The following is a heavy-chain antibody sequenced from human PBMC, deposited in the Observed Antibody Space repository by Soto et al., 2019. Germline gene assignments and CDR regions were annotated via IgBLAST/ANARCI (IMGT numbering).Heavy chain of an antibody. J-gene: IGHJ3*02. Sequence: GASVKVSCKASGYTFTGYYMPWVRQAPGQGLEWMGWINPNSGGTNYAQKFQGRVTMTRDTSISTAYMELSRLRSDDTAVYYCARVVGYNWNYDPYDAFDIWGQGTMVTVSS. CDR2: INPNSGGT. CDR3: ARVVGYNWNYDPYDAFDI. V-gene: IGHV1-2*02. CDR1: GYTFTGYY. D-gene: IGHD1-7*01.